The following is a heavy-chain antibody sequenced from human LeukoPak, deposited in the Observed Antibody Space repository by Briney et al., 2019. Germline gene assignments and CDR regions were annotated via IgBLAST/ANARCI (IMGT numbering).Heavy chain of an antibody. Sequence: SETLSLTCAVYGGSFSGYYWSWIRQPPGKGLEWIGEINHSGSTNYNPSLKSRVTISIDTSKNQFSLKLSSVTAADTAVYYCARVSSSWYQDWYFDLWGRGTLVTVSS. CDR1: GGSFSGYY. J-gene: IGHJ2*01. D-gene: IGHD6-13*01. CDR2: INHSGST. V-gene: IGHV4-34*01. CDR3: ARVSSSWYQDWYFDL.